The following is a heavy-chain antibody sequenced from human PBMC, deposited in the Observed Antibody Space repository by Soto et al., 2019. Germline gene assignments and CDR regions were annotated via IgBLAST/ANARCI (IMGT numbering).Heavy chain of an antibody. CDR1: GGSITSSGSS. V-gene: IGHV4-39*01. Sequence: SETLSLTCTVSGGSITSSGSSWAWLRQTPGKGLEGIGSIFYTGNTYYNPSLWSRVTISADTSKNQFSLKMTSVTAADTAVYYCARHGMGAAGWFDPWGQGTLFTVSS. CDR3: ARHGMGAAGWFDP. J-gene: IGHJ5*02. D-gene: IGHD1-26*01. CDR2: IFYTGNT.